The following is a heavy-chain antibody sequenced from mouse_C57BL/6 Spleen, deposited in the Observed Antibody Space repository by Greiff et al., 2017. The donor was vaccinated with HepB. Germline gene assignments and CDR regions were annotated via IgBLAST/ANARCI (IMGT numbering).Heavy chain of an antibody. CDR2: ISGGGGNT. CDR1: GFTFSSYT. D-gene: IGHD1-2*01. J-gene: IGHJ4*01. Sequence: DVKLVESGGGLVKPGGSLKLSCAASGFTFSSYTMSWVRQTPEKRLEWVATISGGGGNTYYPDSVKGRFTISRDNAKNTLYLQMSSLRSEDTALYYCARHDPLLRPYAMDYWGQGTSVTVSS. V-gene: IGHV5-9*01. CDR3: ARHDPLLRPYAMDY.